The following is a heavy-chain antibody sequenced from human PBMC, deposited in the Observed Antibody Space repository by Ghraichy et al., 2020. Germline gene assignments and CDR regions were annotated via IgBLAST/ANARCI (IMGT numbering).Heavy chain of an antibody. D-gene: IGHD4-17*01. J-gene: IGHJ4*02. CDR1: GYTFTSYG. CDR2: ISAYNGNT. Sequence: ASVKVSCKASGYTFTSYGISWVRQAPGQGLEWMGWISAYNGNTNYAQKLQGRVTMTTDTSTSTAYMELRSLRSDDTAVYYCARDRFHDYGDYGKIDYWGQGTLVTVSS. CDR3: ARDRFHDYGDYGKIDY. V-gene: IGHV1-18*01.